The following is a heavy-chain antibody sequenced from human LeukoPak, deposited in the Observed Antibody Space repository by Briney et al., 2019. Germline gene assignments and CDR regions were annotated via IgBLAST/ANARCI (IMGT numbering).Heavy chain of an antibody. V-gene: IGHV1-8*01. J-gene: IGHJ5*02. D-gene: IGHD2-2*01. Sequence: ASVKVSCKASGYTFTSYDINWVRQATGQGLEWMGWMNPNSGNTGYAQKFQGRVTMTRNTSISTAYMELSSLRSEDTAVYYCARARAVPAASAGWFDPWGQGTLVTVSS. CDR2: MNPNSGNT. CDR1: GYTFTSYD. CDR3: ARARAVPAASAGWFDP.